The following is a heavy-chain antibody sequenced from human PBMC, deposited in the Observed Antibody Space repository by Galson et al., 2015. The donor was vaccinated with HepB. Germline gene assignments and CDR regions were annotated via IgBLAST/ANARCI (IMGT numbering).Heavy chain of an antibody. Sequence: SLRLSCAASGFTFSSFAMTWVRQAPGKGLEWVSSISSSSSYIYYADSVKGRFTISRDNAKNSLYLQMNSLRAEDTAVYYCARDPPPAAGSWYFDLWGRGTLVTVSS. CDR1: GFTFSSFA. CDR3: ARDPPPAAGSWYFDL. D-gene: IGHD6-13*01. V-gene: IGHV3-21*01. J-gene: IGHJ2*01. CDR2: ISSSSSYI.